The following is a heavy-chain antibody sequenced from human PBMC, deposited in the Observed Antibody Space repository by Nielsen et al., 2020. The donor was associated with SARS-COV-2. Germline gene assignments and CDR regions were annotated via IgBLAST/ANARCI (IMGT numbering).Heavy chain of an antibody. CDR1: GFTFSSYA. CDR3: AKMRETYSSSSLEY. CDR2: ISGNGGST. J-gene: IGHJ4*02. Sequence: GESLKISYVASGFTFSSYAMNWVRQAPGKGLEWVSTISGNGGSTYYADSVKGRFTISRDNSKNTLYLQMNSLRAEDTALYYCAKMRETYSSSSLEYWGQGTLVTVSS. V-gene: IGHV3-23*01. D-gene: IGHD6-6*01.